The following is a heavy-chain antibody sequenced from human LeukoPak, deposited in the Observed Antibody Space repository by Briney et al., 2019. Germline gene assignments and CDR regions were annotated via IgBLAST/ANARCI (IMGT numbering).Heavy chain of an antibody. V-gene: IGHV4-34*01. CDR1: GGSFSGYY. CDR2: INHSGST. CDR3: ARTRYYYNSRSYGAPYYFDY. J-gene: IGHJ4*02. Sequence: SETLSLTCAVYGGSFSGYYWSWIRQPPGKGLEWIGEINHSGSTNYNPSLKSRVTISVDTSKNQFSLKLSSATAADTAVYYCARTRYYYNSRSYGAPYYFDYWGQGTLVTVSS. D-gene: IGHD3-10*01.